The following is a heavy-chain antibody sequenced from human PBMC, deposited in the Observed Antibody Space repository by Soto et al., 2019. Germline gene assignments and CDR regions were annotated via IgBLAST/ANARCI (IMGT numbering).Heavy chain of an antibody. CDR1: GFSLSTSGVG. CDR2: IYWADDK. CDR3: AHVYGGYDNFDY. J-gene: IGHJ4*02. D-gene: IGHD5-12*01. Sequence: QIILKESGPTLVKPTQTLTLTCTFSGFSLSTSGVGVGWIRQPPGKALEWLALIYWADDKRYSPSLKSRLTITKDTSKNQVVLTMTNMDPVDTATYYCAHVYGGYDNFDYWGQGTLVTVSS. V-gene: IGHV2-5*02.